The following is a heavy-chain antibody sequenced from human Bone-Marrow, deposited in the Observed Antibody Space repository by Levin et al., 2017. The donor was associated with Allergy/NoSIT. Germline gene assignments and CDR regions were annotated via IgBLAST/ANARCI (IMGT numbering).Heavy chain of an antibody. V-gene: IGHV4-61*01. CDR2: LFTSDYI. J-gene: IGHJ2*01. CDR3: AGIKTGTTFGYFAL. Sequence: KSSETLSLTCTVSGGSVSSGSYYWSWIRQPPGAGLEWMGYLFTSDYIKHNPSLKSRVIISVDTSKNQFSLKLTSVTAADTAVYYCAGIKTGTTFGYFALWGRGTLVTVSS. D-gene: IGHD1/OR15-1a*01. CDR1: GGSVSSGSYY.